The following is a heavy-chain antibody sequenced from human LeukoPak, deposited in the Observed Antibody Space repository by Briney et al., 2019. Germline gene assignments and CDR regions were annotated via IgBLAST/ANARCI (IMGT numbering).Heavy chain of an antibody. CDR2: MSSVT. V-gene: IGHV3-23*01. Sequence: PGGSLRLSCAASGFTFSNFAMSWVRQAPGKGLEWVSAMSSVTYYADSVKGRFTISRDASKSTLFLQMNSKRAEGTAVYYWAKAFFSGSGGNHKHFDSWGQGTLVTVSS. J-gene: IGHJ4*02. D-gene: IGHD3-10*01. CDR1: GFTFSNFA. CDR3: AKAFFSGSGGNHKHFDS.